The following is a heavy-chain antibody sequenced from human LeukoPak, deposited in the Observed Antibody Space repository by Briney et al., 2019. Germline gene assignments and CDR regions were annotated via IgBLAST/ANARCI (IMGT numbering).Heavy chain of an antibody. CDR2: ISPMSHKT. J-gene: IGHJ4*02. Sequence: GSSVKVSCKASGGTLSDYVISWVRQAPGQGLERMGGISPMSHKTNYAQKFQGRVAITADDSTSTAYLELRSLRSEDTAVYYCATYDIMTGFDYWGQGTLVTVSS. CDR1: GGTLSDYV. D-gene: IGHD3-9*01. V-gene: IGHV1-69*01. CDR3: ATYDIMTGFDY.